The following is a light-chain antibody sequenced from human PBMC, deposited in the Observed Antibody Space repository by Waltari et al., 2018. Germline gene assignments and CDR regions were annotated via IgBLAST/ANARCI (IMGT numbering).Light chain of an antibody. CDR2: DVS. V-gene: IGLV2-11*01. CDR3: CSFAGSYTFV. J-gene: IGLJ1*01. CDR1: SRDVGGYHY. Sequence: QSALTQPRSVSGSPGQSVTISCTGTSRDVGGYHYVPWFQQHPGKVPKLLIYDVSERPSDVPDRSSGSKSANTASLTISGLQTEDEADYYCCSFAGSYTFVFGTGTRVTVL.